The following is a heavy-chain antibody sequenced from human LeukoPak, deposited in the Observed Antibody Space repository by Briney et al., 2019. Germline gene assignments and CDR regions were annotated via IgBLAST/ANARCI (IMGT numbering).Heavy chain of an antibody. CDR3: ARVPDYGPLYYYYGMDV. Sequence: GGSLRLSCAASGFTFSSYWMHWVRQAPGKGLAWVSRINSDGSSTSYADSVKGRFTISRDNAKNTLYLQMNSLRAEDTAVYYCARVPDYGPLYYYYGMDVWGKGTTVTVSS. CDR2: INSDGSST. CDR1: GFTFSSYW. V-gene: IGHV3-74*01. J-gene: IGHJ6*04. D-gene: IGHD4-17*01.